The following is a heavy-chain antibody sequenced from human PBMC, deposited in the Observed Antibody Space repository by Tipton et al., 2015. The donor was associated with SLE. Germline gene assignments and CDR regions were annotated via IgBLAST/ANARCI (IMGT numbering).Heavy chain of an antibody. Sequence: QLVQSGVEVKKPGASVKVSCKASGYTFIHKGISWVRQAPGQGLEFMGWISVYNGYTNYAQKFQGRVTLTTDTSTSTAYMELRSLRSDDTAVYYCARVVVGAFDYWGRGTLVTVSS. CDR1: GYTFIHKG. D-gene: IGHD2-15*01. V-gene: IGHV1-18*01. CDR2: ISVYNGYT. J-gene: IGHJ4*02. CDR3: ARVVVGAFDY.